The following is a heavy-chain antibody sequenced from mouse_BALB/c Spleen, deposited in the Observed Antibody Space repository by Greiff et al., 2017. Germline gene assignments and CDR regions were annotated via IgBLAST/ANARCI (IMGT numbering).Heavy chain of an antibody. CDR3: TGRYDGPFAY. J-gene: IGHJ3*01. D-gene: IGHD2-14*01. Sequence: EVMLVESGGGLVQPGGSMKLSCVASGFTFSSYWMSWVRQSPEKGLEWVAEIRLKSDNYATHYAESVKGKFTISRDDSKSRLYLQMNSLRAEDTGIYYCTGRYDGPFAYWGQGTLVTVSA. CDR2: IRLKSDNYAT. V-gene: IGHV6-6*02. CDR1: GFTFSSYW.